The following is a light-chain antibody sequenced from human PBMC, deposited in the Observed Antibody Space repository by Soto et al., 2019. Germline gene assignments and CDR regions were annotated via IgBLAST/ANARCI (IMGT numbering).Light chain of an antibody. V-gene: IGKV3-15*01. J-gene: IGKJ1*01. Sequence: EIVLTQSPATLSVSPGGGATLSCRASQSVSSHLAWYQQKPGQGPRLLIYDASTRATGFPARFSGSGSGTEFTLTISSLQSEDFGVYYCQHYDVWPLTFGQGTKVDIK. CDR1: QSVSSH. CDR3: QHYDVWPLT. CDR2: DAS.